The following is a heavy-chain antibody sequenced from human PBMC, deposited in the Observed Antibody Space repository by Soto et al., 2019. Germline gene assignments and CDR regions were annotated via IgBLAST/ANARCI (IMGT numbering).Heavy chain of an antibody. CDR2: ISVTSGSI. J-gene: IGHJ3*01. CDR1: GFTFSSFA. V-gene: IGHV3-48*02. CDR3: VRDHIWAFDF. D-gene: IGHD2-21*01. Sequence: EVQLVESGGGLVQPGGSLRISCAASGFTFSSFALNWVRQAPGKGLEWISYISVTSGSIFYADSVKGRFTISRDDARNSLYLQMNPLREEDTAVYFWVRDHIWAFDFWGRGQWSPSLQ.